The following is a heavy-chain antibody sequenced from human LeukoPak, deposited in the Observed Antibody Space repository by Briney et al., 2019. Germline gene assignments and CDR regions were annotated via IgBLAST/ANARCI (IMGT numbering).Heavy chain of an antibody. CDR3: TTHYGDYSLHGFDP. J-gene: IGHJ5*02. Sequence: GGSLRLSCAASGFTFSSYSMNWVRQAPGKGLEWVGRIKTKTDGGKTDYAAPVKGRFTISRNDSKNTQYLEMNSLKTEDTAVYYCTTHYGDYSLHGFDPWGQGNLVSVSS. V-gene: IGHV3-15*05. CDR2: IKTKTDGGKT. CDR1: GFTFSSYS. D-gene: IGHD4-17*01.